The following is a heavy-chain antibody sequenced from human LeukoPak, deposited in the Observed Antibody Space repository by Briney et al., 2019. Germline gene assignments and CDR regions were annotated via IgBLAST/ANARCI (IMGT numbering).Heavy chain of an antibody. D-gene: IGHD6-6*01. CDR2: VRNSGTT. CDR1: GGFISDYY. Sequence: SETLSLTCTVTGGFISDYYWSWIRQPPGKGLEWIGYVRNSGTTNYNPSLRSRVTLSVDTSKNQFSLKLSSVTAADTAVYYCARLDSEYSSSAFDYWGQGTLVTVSS. CDR3: ARLDSEYSSSAFDY. J-gene: IGHJ4*02. V-gene: IGHV4-59*08.